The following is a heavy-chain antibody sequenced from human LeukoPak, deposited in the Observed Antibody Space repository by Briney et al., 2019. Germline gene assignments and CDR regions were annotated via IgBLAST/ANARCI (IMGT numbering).Heavy chain of an antibody. D-gene: IGHD4-11*01. CDR2: IIPIFGTA. V-gene: IGHV1-69*13. CDR3: ARYYSDYYYMDV. J-gene: IGHJ6*03. CDR1: GSTFSSYA. Sequence: GASVNVSCKASGSTFSSYAISWVRQAPGQGLEWMGGIIPIFGTANYAQKFQGRVTITADESTSTAYMELSSLRSEDTAVYYCARYYSDYYYMDVWGKGTTVTVSS.